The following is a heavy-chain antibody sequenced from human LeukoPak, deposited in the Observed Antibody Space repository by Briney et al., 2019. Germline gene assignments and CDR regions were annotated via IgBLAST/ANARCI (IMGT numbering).Heavy chain of an antibody. Sequence: GSLRLSCAASGITFDDYGMSWVRQAPGKGLEWVSAISGSGGSTYYADSVEGRFTISRDNSKNTLYLQMNSLRAEDTAVYYCAKWTEVEYSSSVGAFDIWGQGTMVTVSS. CDR3: AKWTEVEYSSSVGAFDI. D-gene: IGHD6-6*01. CDR1: GITFDDYG. V-gene: IGHV3-23*01. CDR2: ISGSGGST. J-gene: IGHJ3*02.